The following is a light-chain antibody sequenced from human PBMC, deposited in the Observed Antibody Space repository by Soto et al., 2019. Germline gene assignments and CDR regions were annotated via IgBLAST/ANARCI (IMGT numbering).Light chain of an antibody. CDR1: QSVSSN. V-gene: IGKV3-15*01. Sequence: VLPPSQAIMSFAPVYISPLSVSASQSVSSNLAWYKQKPGQAPRLLIYGASTRATGIPARFSGSGSGTEFTLTIRSMQSEDFEAYYCKQYNNWPKTCGQGTKGDIK. CDR3: KQYNNWPKT. J-gene: IGKJ1*01. CDR2: GAS.